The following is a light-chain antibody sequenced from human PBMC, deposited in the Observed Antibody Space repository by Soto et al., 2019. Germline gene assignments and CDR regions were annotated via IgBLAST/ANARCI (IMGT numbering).Light chain of an antibody. J-gene: IGLJ1*01. CDR3: QSYDRSLRTYV. V-gene: IGLV1-44*01. CDR1: SSNIATKS. CDR2: GNS. Sequence: QSVLTQPPSASGTPGQRVTISCSGSSSNIATKSVNWYQQLPGTAPKLLIYGNSDRPSGVPDRFSGSKSGTSASLAITGLQAEDEADYFCQSYDRSLRTYVFGTATKLTVL.